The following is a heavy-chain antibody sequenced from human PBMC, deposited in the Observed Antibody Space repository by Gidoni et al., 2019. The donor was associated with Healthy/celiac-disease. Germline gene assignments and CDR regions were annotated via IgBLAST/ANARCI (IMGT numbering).Heavy chain of an antibody. CDR2: IYYSGST. CDR3: ARVGSSSYGPRDNWFDP. D-gene: IGHD5-18*01. CDR1: GGAISSYY. V-gene: IGHV4-59*01. J-gene: IGHJ5*02. Sequence: QVQLQESGPGLVKPSETLSLTCTVSGGAISSYYWSWIRQPPGKGLEWIGYIYYSGSTNYNPSLKSRVTISVDTSKNQFSLKLSSVTAADTAVYYCARVGSSSYGPRDNWFDPWGQGTLVTVSS.